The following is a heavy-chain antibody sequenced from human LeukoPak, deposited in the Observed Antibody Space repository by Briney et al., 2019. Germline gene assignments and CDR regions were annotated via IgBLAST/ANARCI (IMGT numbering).Heavy chain of an antibody. D-gene: IGHD2-15*01. CDR2: IYYSGST. Sequence: SETLSLTCTVSGGSFSSSSYYWGWIRQPPGKGLEWIGSIYYSGSTYYNPSLKSRVTISVDTSKNQFSLKLSSVTAADTAVYYCARDFHSIVVAAAPIAFDIWGQGTMVTVSS. CDR3: ARDFHSIVVAAAPIAFDI. CDR1: GGSFSSSSYY. J-gene: IGHJ3*02. V-gene: IGHV4-39*07.